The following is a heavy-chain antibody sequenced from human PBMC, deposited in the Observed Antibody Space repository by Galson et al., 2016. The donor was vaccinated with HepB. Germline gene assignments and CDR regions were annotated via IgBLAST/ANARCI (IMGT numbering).Heavy chain of an antibody. V-gene: IGHV3-48*02. Sequence: SLRLSCAASGFTFRRYSMNWVRQDPGKGLEWVSYISESSSSIYYADPVRGRFTISRDNAKNSLYLQMNSLRDEDTAVYYCAREREDENYYDTSGYSYYFDYWGQGTLVTVSS. CDR1: GFTFRRYS. D-gene: IGHD3-22*01. CDR3: AREREDENYYDTSGYSYYFDY. J-gene: IGHJ4*02. CDR2: ISESSSSI.